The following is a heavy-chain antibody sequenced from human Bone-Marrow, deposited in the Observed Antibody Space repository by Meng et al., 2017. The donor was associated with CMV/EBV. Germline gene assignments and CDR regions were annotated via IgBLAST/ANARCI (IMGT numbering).Heavy chain of an antibody. CDR3: ARERVLTVTPYYYCYGMDV. CDR2: INPNSGGT. Sequence: ASVKVSCKASGYTFTGYYMHWVRQAPGQGLEWMGWINPNSGGTNYAQKFQGRVTMTRDTSISTAYMELSRLRSDDTAVYYCARERVLTVTPYYYCYGMDVWGQGTTVTVSS. V-gene: IGHV1-2*02. J-gene: IGHJ6*02. D-gene: IGHD4-17*01. CDR1: GYTFTGYY.